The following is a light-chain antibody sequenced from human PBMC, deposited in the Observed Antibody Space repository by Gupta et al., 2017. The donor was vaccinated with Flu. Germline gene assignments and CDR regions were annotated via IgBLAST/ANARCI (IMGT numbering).Light chain of an antibody. CDR2: DAS. J-gene: IGKJ2*01. V-gene: IGKV3-11*01. Sequence: SPATLSLSPGERATLSCRASQSVTTYLAWYQQHPGQAPRLLIYDASNRATGIPARFSGSGSGTDFSLTISSLEPEDFAVYYCQQRTTWHTFGQGTRLEI. CDR3: QQRTTWHT. CDR1: QSVTTY.